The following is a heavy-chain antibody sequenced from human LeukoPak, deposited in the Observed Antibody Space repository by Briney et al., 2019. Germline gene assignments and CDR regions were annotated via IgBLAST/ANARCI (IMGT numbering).Heavy chain of an antibody. CDR1: GGSISSYY. V-gene: IGHV4-59*12. D-gene: IGHD3-9*01. J-gene: IGHJ3*02. CDR3: ARARGYYDILTGYYSNAFDI. Sequence: SETLSLTCTVSGGSISSYYWSWIWQPPGKGLEWIGYIYYSGSTNYNPSLKSRVTISVDTSKNQFSLKLSSVTAADTAVYYCARARGYYDILTGYYSNAFDIWGQGTMVTVSS. CDR2: IYYSGST.